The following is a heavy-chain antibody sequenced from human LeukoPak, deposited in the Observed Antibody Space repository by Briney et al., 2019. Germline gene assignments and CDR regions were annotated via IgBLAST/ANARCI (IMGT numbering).Heavy chain of an antibody. J-gene: IGHJ5*02. Sequence: GGSLRLSCAGSGFTFSSYWMTWVRQAPGKGLEWVANIKQDGSEKNYVDSVKGRFTISRDNAKNSLYLQMNSLRAEDTAVYYCARGSGWFDPWGQGTLVTVSS. CDR3: ARGSGWFDP. CDR2: IKQDGSEK. CDR1: GFTFSSYW. V-gene: IGHV3-7*01.